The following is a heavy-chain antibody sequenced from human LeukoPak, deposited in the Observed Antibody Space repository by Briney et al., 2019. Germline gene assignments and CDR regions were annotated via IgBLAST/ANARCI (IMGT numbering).Heavy chain of an antibody. CDR1: GGTFSSYA. Sequence: SVKVSCKASGGTFSSYAISWVRQAPGQGLEWMGGIIPIFGTANYAQKFQGRVTITTDESTSTAYMELSSLRPEDTAVYYCARSAIFGVVIMDFDYWGQGTLVTVSS. D-gene: IGHD3-3*01. CDR2: IIPIFGTA. CDR3: ARSAIFGVVIMDFDY. V-gene: IGHV1-69*05. J-gene: IGHJ4*02.